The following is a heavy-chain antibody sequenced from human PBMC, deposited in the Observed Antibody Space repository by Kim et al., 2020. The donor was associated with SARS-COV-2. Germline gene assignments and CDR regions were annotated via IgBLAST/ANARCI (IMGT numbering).Heavy chain of an antibody. CDR1: GGSISSSSYY. J-gene: IGHJ5*02. D-gene: IGHD3-10*01. CDR3: ARQSLILLWFGEGNWFDP. CDR2: IYYSGST. V-gene: IGHV4-39*01. Sequence: SETLSLTCTVSGGSISSSSYYWGWIRQPPGKGLEWIGSIYYSGSTYYNPSLKSRVTISVDTSKNQFSLKLSSVTAADTAVYYCARQSLILLWFGEGNWFDPWGQGTLVTVSS.